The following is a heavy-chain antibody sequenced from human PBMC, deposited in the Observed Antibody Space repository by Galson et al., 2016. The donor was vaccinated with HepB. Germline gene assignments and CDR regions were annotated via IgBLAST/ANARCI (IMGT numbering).Heavy chain of an antibody. V-gene: IGHV3-30-3*01. CDR3: ASQKRKHGSGWYFAFDI. J-gene: IGHJ3*02. CDR2: ISYDGSNK. D-gene: IGHD6-19*01. Sequence: SLRLSCAASGFTSSTCSMHWVRQAPGKGLEWVAVISYDGSNKYYADSVKGRFTISRDNSKNTLYLQMNRVRPEDTAVYYCASQKRKHGSGWYFAFDIWGRGTMVTVSS. CDR1: GFTSSTCS.